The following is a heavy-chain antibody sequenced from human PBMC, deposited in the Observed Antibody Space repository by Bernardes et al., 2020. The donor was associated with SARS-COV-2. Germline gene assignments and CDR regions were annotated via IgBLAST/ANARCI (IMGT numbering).Heavy chain of an antibody. Sequence: GGSLRLSCAASGFTVSSNYISWVRQAPGKGLEWVSVIYSGGNTYYADSVKGRFTISRDHSKNTLYLQMSSLRAEDTAVYYCARDYPDPADWGQGTLVTVSS. CDR1: GFTVSSNY. CDR2: IYSGGNT. D-gene: IGHD6-13*01. J-gene: IGHJ4*02. V-gene: IGHV3-66*01. CDR3: ARDYPDPAD.